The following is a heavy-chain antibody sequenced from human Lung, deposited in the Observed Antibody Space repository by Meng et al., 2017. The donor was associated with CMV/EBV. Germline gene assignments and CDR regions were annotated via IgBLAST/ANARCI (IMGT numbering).Heavy chain of an antibody. CDR1: GFTFGSYA. V-gene: IGHV3-23*01. Sequence: GESLKISCAASGFTFGSYAMTWVRQAPGKGLQWVSSISGNGYSTYYADSVKGRFTISRDNSNNTLFLQMNSLRADDTAVYYCAKDRHTSSAPYYFDSRGQGALVXVSS. CDR2: ISGNGYST. J-gene: IGHJ4*02. CDR3: AKDRHTSSAPYYFDS.